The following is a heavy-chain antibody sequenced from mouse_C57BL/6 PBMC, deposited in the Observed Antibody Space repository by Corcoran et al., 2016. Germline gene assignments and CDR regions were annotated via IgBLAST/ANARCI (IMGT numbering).Heavy chain of an antibody. Sequence: EVQLQQSGPELVKPGASVKIPCKASGYTFTDYTMNWVKQSHGKSLEWIGDINPNNGGTIYNQKFKGKATLTVDKSSSTAYMELRSVTSEDTAVYYCARGGRSWYFDVWGTGTTVTVSS. V-gene: IGHV1-18*01. CDR3: ARGGRSWYFDV. CDR1: GYTFTDYT. D-gene: IGHD3-3*01. J-gene: IGHJ1*03. CDR2: INPNNGGT.